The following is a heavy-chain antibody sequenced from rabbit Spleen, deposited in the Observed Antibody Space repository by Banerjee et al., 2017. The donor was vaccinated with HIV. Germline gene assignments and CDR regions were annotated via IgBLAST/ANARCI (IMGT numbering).Heavy chain of an antibody. Sequence: QSLEESGGGLVQPEGSLTLTCKASGFTLNRYWMIWVRQTPGKGLEYIGWIGSDGSTTYYANWVNGRFTISRENNQNTVSLQMNSLTAADTATYFCVRGASGSGYYSLWGQGTLVTVS. D-gene: IGHD1-1*01. CDR1: GFTLNRYW. CDR3: VRGASGSGYYSL. J-gene: IGHJ3*01. V-gene: IGHV1S54*01. CDR2: IGSDGSTT.